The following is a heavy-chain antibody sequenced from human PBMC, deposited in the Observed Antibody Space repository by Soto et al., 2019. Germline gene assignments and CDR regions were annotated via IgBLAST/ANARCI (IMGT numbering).Heavy chain of an antibody. D-gene: IGHD2-21*02. V-gene: IGHV4-4*02. Sequence: PSETLSLTCTVSGGSISSYYWSWVRQPPGKGLEWIGEIYHSGSTNYNPSLKSRVTISVDKSKNQFSLKLSSVTAADTAVYYCARERRPLKIAPYGGNSRFDPWGQGTLVTVSS. J-gene: IGHJ5*02. CDR2: IYHSGST. CDR1: GGSISSYY. CDR3: ARERRPLKIAPYGGNSRFDP.